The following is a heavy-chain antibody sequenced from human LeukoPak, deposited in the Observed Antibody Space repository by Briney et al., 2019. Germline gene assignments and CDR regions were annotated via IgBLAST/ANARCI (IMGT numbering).Heavy chain of an antibody. V-gene: IGHV4-59*01. J-gene: IGHJ3*02. CDR2: IYYSGST. CDR1: GGSISSYY. Sequence: KASETLSLTCTVSGGSISSYYWSWIRQPPGKGLEWIGYIYYSGSTNYNPSLKSRVTISVDTSKNQFSLKLSSVTAADTAVYYCARGGGYFLIDAFDIWGLGTMVTVSS. CDR3: ARGGGYFLIDAFDI. D-gene: IGHD3-22*01.